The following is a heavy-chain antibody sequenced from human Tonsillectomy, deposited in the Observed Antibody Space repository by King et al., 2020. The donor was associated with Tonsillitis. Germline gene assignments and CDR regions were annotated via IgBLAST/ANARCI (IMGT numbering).Heavy chain of an antibody. CDR1: GFTFTSYA. Sequence: VQLVESGGGLVQPGGSLRLSCAASGFTFTSYAMSWVRQAPGKGLEWVSAISDTVGSTYYADSVKGRFTISRDNSKNTLYLQMNSLRAEDTALYYCAKAYSSGWYRSDAFDIWGQGTIVTVSS. J-gene: IGHJ3*02. CDR2: ISDTVGST. V-gene: IGHV3-23*04. D-gene: IGHD6-19*01. CDR3: AKAYSSGWYRSDAFDI.